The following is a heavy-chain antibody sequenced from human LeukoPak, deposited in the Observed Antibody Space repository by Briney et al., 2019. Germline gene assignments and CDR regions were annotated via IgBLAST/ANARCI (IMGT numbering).Heavy chain of an antibody. Sequence: GGSLRLSCAASGFTFSSYAMHWVRQAPGKGLEWVAVISYDGSNKYYADSVKGRFTISRDNSKNTLYLQMNSLRAGDTAVYYCARATYGSGSYYRAEYFQHWGQGTLVTVSS. CDR1: GFTFSSYA. D-gene: IGHD3-10*01. CDR2: ISYDGSNK. CDR3: ARATYGSGSYYRAEYFQH. V-gene: IGHV3-30-3*01. J-gene: IGHJ1*01.